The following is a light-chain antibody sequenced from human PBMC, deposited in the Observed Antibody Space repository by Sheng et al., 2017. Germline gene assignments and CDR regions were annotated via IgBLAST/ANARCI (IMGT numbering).Light chain of an antibody. CDR3: QQYGSSPFT. CDR2: GAS. CDR1: QSVSSGY. V-gene: IGKV3-20*01. J-gene: IGKJ3*01. Sequence: EIVLTQSPGTLSLSSGERATLSCRASQSVSSGYLAWYQQKPGQAPRLLIYGASSRATGIPGRFSGSGSGTDFTLTITRLEPEDFAVYYCQQYGSSPFTFGPGTKVDI.